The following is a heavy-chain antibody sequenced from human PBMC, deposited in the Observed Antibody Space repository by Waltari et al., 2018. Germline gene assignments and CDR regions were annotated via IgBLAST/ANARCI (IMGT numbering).Heavy chain of an antibody. CDR2: ISYDGSNK. J-gene: IGHJ3*02. CDR1: GFTFSSYA. V-gene: IGHV3-30-3*01. CDR3: ARETADTIFGVVTFYGDAFDI. D-gene: IGHD3-3*01. Sequence: QVQLVESGGGVVQPGRSLRLSCAASGFTFSSYAMHWVRQAPGQGREGVAFISYDGSNKYYADSVKGRFTISRDNSKNTLYLQMNSLRAEDTAVYYCARETADTIFGVVTFYGDAFDIWGQGTMVTVSS.